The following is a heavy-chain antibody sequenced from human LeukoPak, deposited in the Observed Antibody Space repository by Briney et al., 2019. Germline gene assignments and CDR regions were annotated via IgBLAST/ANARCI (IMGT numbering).Heavy chain of an antibody. Sequence: GGSLRLSSAASGFTFSSYAMSWVRQAPGKGLEWVSSICGSGGSTYYADSVKGRFTISRDNFKNTLSLQMNSLRAEDTAVYYCARVDTVMAYYFDLWGQGTLVTVSS. D-gene: IGHD5-18*01. CDR2: ICGSGGST. V-gene: IGHV3-23*01. J-gene: IGHJ4*02. CDR3: ARVDTVMAYYFDL. CDR1: GFTFSSYA.